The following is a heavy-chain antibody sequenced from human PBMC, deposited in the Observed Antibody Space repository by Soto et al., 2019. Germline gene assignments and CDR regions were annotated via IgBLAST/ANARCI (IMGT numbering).Heavy chain of an antibody. J-gene: IGHJ6*04. V-gene: IGHV2-70*01. CDR3: ARATYYYDSSGLRADYGMDV. CDR1: GFSLSTSGLC. CDR2: IDWDDDK. D-gene: IGHD3-22*01. Sequence: SVPTLVNPTQTLTLTCTFSGFSLSTSGLCVTWIRQPPGKALEWLALIDWDDDKYYSTSLKTRLTISKDTSKNQVVLTMTNMDPVDTATYYCARATYYYDSSGLRADYGMDVWGEGTKVTVSS.